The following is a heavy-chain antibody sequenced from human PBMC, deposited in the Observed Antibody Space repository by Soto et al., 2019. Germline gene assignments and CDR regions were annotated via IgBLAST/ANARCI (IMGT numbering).Heavy chain of an antibody. Sequence: QVQLQESGPGLVKPSETLSLTCTVSGGSISGYYWIWIRHPPGKGLEWVGSLFYGGTTDYNPSLKSRLTMSLDTSKNHFSLKLRSVTAADTAVYYCARHRGPAPVYWGQGTLVTASS. D-gene: IGHD3-10*01. CDR3: ARHRGPAPVY. CDR2: LFYGGTT. CDR1: GGSISGYY. J-gene: IGHJ4*02. V-gene: IGHV4-39*01.